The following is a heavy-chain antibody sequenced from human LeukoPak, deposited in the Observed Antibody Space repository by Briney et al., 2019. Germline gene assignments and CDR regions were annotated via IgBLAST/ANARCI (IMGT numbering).Heavy chain of an antibody. V-gene: IGHV4-61*02. CDR3: ARGTGTRIHHYYYMDV. D-gene: IGHD1-7*01. CDR2: IYTSGST. J-gene: IGHJ6*03. CDR1: GVSISSGSYY. Sequence: PSQTLSLTCTVSGVSISSGSYYWSWIRQPAGKGLEWIGRIYTSGSTNYNPSLKSRVTISVDTSKNQFSLKLSSVTAADTAVYYCARGTGTRIHHYYYMDVWGKGTTVTVSS.